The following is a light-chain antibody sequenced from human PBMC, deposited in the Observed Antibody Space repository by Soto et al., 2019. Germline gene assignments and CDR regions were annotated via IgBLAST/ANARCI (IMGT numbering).Light chain of an antibody. V-gene: IGLV1-51*01. J-gene: IGLJ2*01. Sequence: QSVLTQPPSVSAAPRQKVTISCSGRSSNIGNNFVSWYQHLPGTAPKLLIYDDNKRPSGIPDRFSGTKSGTSATLDITGLQTGDEAHHYCATCDSSLISGVFGGGTKLTVL. CDR1: SSNIGNNF. CDR2: DDN. CDR3: ATCDSSLISGV.